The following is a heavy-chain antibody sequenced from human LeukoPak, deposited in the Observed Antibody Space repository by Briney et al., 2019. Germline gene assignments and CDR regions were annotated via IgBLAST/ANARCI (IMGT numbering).Heavy chain of an antibody. V-gene: IGHV3-23*01. CDR2: ISGIGDNT. J-gene: IGHJ4*02. Sequence: GGSLRLSCAASGFTFSGYAMSWVRQAPGKGLEWVSGISGIGDNTYYADSVKGRFTISRDNSKKTLHLQMNSLRAEDTAVYYCAKGYYDSSGYYYRSYFDYWGQGTLVTVSS. CDR3: AKGYYDSSGYYYRSYFDY. D-gene: IGHD3-22*01. CDR1: GFTFSGYA.